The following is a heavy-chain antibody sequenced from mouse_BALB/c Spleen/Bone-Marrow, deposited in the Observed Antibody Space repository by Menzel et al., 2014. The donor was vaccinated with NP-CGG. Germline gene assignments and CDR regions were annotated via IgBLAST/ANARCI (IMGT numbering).Heavy chain of an antibody. V-gene: IGHV5-6-3*01. CDR2: INSNGGST. CDR3: ARDGYYVFYAMDY. CDR1: GFTFSSYG. D-gene: IGHD2-3*01. J-gene: IGHJ4*01. Sequence: VQLKESGGGLVQPGGSLKLSCAASGFTFSSYGMSWVRQTPDKRLELVATINSNGGSTYYPDSVKGRFTISRDNAKNTLYLQMSSLKSEDTAMYYCARDGYYVFYAMDYRGQGTSVTVSS.